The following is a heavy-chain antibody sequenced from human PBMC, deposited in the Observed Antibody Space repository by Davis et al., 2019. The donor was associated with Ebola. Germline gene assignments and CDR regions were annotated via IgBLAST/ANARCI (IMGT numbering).Heavy chain of an antibody. CDR3: ARGRVIASADRPKGWFDP. V-gene: IGHV4-30-4*07. D-gene: IGHD6-13*01. CDR1: GGSISSGGYS. CDR2: IYYSGNT. J-gene: IGHJ5*02. Sequence: MPSETLSLTCAVSGGSISSGGYSWNWIRQPPGKGLEWFGYIYYSGNTYYSPSLKSRLTISVDTSNNQFSLKLTSVTAADTAVYYGARGRVIASADRPKGWFDPWGQGTLVTVSS.